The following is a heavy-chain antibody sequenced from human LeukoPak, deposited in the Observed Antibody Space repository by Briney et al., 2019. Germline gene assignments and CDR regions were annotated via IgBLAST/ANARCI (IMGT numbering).Heavy chain of an antibody. Sequence: PSQTLSLTCTVSGGSISSGSYYWSWIRQPAGKGLEWIGRIYTSGSTNYNPSLKSRVTISVDTSKNQFSLKLSSVTAADTAVYYCARDYGDYVTFDYWGQGTLVTVSS. V-gene: IGHV4-61*02. CDR2: IYTSGST. J-gene: IGHJ4*02. CDR1: GGSISSGSYY. D-gene: IGHD4-17*01. CDR3: ARDYGDYVTFDY.